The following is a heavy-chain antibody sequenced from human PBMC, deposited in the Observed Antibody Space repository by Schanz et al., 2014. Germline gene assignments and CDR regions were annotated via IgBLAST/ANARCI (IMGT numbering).Heavy chain of an antibody. CDR3: AKQIHYDILTVTRN. CDR1: GFTFSSYG. Sequence: GGSLRLSCAASGFTFSSYGMHWVRQAPGKGLEWVAVIWSDGSGKYYADSVKGRFTISRDNSKNTLYLQMNSLRAEDTAVYYCAKQIHYDILTVTRNWGQGTLVTVSS. CDR2: IWSDGSGK. D-gene: IGHD3-9*01. V-gene: IGHV3-33*08. J-gene: IGHJ4*02.